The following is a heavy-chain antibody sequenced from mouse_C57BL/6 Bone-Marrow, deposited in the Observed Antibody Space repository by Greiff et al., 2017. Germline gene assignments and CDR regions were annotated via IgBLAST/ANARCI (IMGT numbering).Heavy chain of an antibody. CDR1: GFSLTSYG. D-gene: IGHD1-1*01. CDR3: AEGYYGSSYGAMDY. Sequence: VQLQQSGPGLVQPSQSLSITCTVSGFSLTSYGVHWVRQSPGKGLEWLGVIWSGGITGYNAAFISRLSISKDNSKSQVFFKMNSLQADDTAIYYCAEGYYGSSYGAMDYWGQGTSVTVSS. V-gene: IGHV2-2*01. J-gene: IGHJ4*01. CDR2: IWSGGIT.